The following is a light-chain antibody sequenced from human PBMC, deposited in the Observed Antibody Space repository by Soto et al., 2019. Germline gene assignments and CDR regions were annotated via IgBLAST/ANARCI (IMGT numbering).Light chain of an antibody. CDR1: QSLNNW. V-gene: IGKV1-5*01. CDR2: DAS. CDR3: QQYHRASIT. J-gene: IGKJ5*01. Sequence: DIQMTQSPSTLSASVGDRVTITCRASQSLNNWLAWYQQRPGKAPKLLIYDASTLERGVPSRFSGTGSGTEFNLTISSLQPDDFATYYCQQYHRASITFGQGTRLEIK.